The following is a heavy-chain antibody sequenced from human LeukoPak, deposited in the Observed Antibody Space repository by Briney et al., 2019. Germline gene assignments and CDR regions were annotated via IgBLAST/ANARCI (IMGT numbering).Heavy chain of an antibody. V-gene: IGHV4-39*07. D-gene: IGHD3-10*01. Sequence: SETLSLTCTVSGGSISSGSYYWGWIRQPPGKGLEWIVSIYYSGSTYYNPSLKSRVTISVDTSKNQFSLKLSSVTAADTAVYYCARDNTFGEILGLDFDYWGQGTLVAVSS. CDR1: GGSISSGSYY. CDR2: IYYSGST. CDR3: ARDNTFGEILGLDFDY. J-gene: IGHJ4*02.